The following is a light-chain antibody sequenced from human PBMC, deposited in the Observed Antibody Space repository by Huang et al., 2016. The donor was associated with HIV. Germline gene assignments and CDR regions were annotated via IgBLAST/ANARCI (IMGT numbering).Light chain of an antibody. Sequence: DIQMTQSPSSLSASIGDKVTITCRASLALINSLAWYQHQPGKAPKLLLYGESNLERGVPSRFSGSGSGTEYTLTIGSLQPEDFATYYCQQYYISPWTFGQGTRVEIK. CDR3: QQYYISPWT. CDR2: GES. J-gene: IGKJ1*01. V-gene: IGKV1-NL1*01. CDR1: LALINS.